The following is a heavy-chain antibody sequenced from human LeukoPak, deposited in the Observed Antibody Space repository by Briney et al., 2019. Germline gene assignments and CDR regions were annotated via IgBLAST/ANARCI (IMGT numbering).Heavy chain of an antibody. D-gene: IGHD3-3*01. J-gene: IGHJ5*02. Sequence: PSETLSLTCTVSGGSISSHYWSWIRQPPGKGLEWIGYIYYSGSTNYNPSLKSRVTISVDTSKNQFSLKRSSVTAADTAVYYCARLYYYDFWTGYYAWFDPWGQGTLVTVSS. CDR1: GGSISSHY. V-gene: IGHV4-59*11. CDR2: IYYSGST. CDR3: ARLYYYDFWTGYYAWFDP.